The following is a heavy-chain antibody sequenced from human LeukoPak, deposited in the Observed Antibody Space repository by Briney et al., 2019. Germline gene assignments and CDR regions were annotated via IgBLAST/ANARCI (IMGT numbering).Heavy chain of an antibody. V-gene: IGHV3-33*01. CDR1: GFTFSSYG. J-gene: IGHJ6*02. D-gene: IGHD3-22*01. CDR3: ARVPLSTMIGGYYYGMDV. Sequence: GRSLRLSCAASGFTFSSYGMHWVRQAPGKGLEWVAVIWYDGSNKYYADSVKGRFTISRDNSKNTLYLQMKSQRAEDTAVYYCARVPLSTMIGGYYYGMDVWGQGTTVTVSS. CDR2: IWYDGSNK.